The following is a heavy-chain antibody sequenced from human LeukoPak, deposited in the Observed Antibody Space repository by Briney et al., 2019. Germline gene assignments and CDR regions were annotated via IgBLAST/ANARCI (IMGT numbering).Heavy chain of an antibody. V-gene: IGHV4-34*01. CDR1: GGSFSGYY. J-gene: IGHJ3*02. D-gene: IGHD3-10*01. CDR3: AAMVRGVIIQDAFDI. CDR2: INHSGST. Sequence: SETLSLTCAVYGGSFSGYYWSWIRQPPGKGLEWIGEINHSGSTNYNPSLKSRVTISVDRSKNQFSLKLSSVTAADTAVYYCAAMVRGVIIQDAFDIWGQGTMVTVSS.